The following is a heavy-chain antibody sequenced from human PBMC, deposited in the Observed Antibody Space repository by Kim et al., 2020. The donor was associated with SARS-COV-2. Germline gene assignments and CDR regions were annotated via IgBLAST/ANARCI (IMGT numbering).Heavy chain of an antibody. Sequence: GGSLRLSCAASGFTFSGSAMHWFRQASGKGLEWVGRIRSKANSYATAYAASVKGRFTISRDDSKNTAYLQMNSLKTEDTAVYYCTRPSGSYSRRDFDYWGQGTLVTVSS. CDR3: TRPSGSYSRRDFDY. J-gene: IGHJ4*02. CDR1: GFTFSGSA. CDR2: IRSKANSYAT. V-gene: IGHV3-73*01. D-gene: IGHD1-26*01.